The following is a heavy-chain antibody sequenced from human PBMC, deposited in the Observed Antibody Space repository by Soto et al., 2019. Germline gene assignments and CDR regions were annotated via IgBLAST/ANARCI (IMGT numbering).Heavy chain of an antibody. J-gene: IGHJ5*02. D-gene: IGHD6-13*01. Sequence: QVQLQESGPGLVKPSETLSLSCTVSNGSISNFYWNWIRHPPGKRLEWIGRIYISGSSSYNPSLRSRVTMSADASKNQFSLKLNSVTAADTAVYYCARSSHKESWFDPWGQGTLVTVSS. CDR1: NGSISNFY. CDR2: IYISGSS. CDR3: ARSSHKESWFDP. V-gene: IGHV4-4*07.